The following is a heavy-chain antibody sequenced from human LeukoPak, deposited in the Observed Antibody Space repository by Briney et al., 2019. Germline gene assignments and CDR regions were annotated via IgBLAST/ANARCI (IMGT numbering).Heavy chain of an antibody. CDR2: ISSSSSYI. Sequence: GGSLRLSCAASKFTFSSYSMNWVRQAPGKGLEWVSSISSSSSYIYYADSVKGRFTISRDISKNTVYLQMNSLRVEDTAVYYCAKDFYWAFDYWGQGTLVTVSS. V-gene: IGHV3-21*01. J-gene: IGHJ4*02. D-gene: IGHD2-8*02. CDR3: AKDFYWAFDY. CDR1: KFTFSSYS.